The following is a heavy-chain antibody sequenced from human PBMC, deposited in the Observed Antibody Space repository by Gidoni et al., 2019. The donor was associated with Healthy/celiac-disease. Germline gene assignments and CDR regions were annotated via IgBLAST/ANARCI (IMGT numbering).Heavy chain of an antibody. Sequence: EVQLLESGGGLVQPGGSLRLSCAASGFTFSSYDLTWVRQAPGKGLDWVSTINSGGGYTYYADAVKGRFTISRDNSKNTLYLQMNSLRAEDTALYYCAKGRPYSDSPLDFWGQGTLVIVSS. CDR1: GFTFSSYD. D-gene: IGHD6-13*01. CDR3: AKGRPYSDSPLDF. CDR2: INSGGGYT. V-gene: IGHV3-23*01. J-gene: IGHJ4*02.